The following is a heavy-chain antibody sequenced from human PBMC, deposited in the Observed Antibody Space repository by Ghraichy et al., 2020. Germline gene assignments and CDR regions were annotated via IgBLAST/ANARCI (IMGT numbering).Heavy chain of an antibody. D-gene: IGHD5/OR15-5a*01. J-gene: IGHJ4*02. V-gene: IGHV4-30-4*01. CDR3: ARVGGLEVVSYYFDY. Sequence: SETLSLTCTVSGGSISSGDYYWSWIRQPPGKGLEWIGYIYYSGSTYYNPSLKSRVTISVDTSKNQFSLKLSSVTAADTAVYYCARVGGLEVVSYYFDYWGQGTLVTVSS. CDR1: GGSISSGDYY. CDR2: IYYSGST.